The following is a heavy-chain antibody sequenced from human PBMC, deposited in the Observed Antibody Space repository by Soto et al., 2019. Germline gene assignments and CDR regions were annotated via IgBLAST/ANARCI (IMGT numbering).Heavy chain of an antibody. CDR1: GDNVSSNGVA. CDR2: TYYRSRWYS. Sequence: SQTLSLPCVGSGDNVSSNGVAWNWVRQSPSRGLEWLGRTYYRSRWYSDYAVSVRSRIDINADTSKKQVSLQLNSVTPEDTAVYYCARSEEDSDYYYYGMDVWGQGTTVTVSS. V-gene: IGHV6-1*01. CDR3: ARSEEDSDYYYYGMDV. D-gene: IGHD2-15*01. J-gene: IGHJ6*02.